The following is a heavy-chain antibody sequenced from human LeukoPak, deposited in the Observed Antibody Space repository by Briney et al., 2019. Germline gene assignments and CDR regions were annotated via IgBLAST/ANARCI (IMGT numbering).Heavy chain of an antibody. CDR1: SGSISGYY. D-gene: IGHD1-14*01. CDR2: IYVSGYT. J-gene: IGHJ4*02. CDR3: AKAEGNVGRFDY. Sequence: SETLSVTCTVSSGSISGYYWSWIRQPPGRGLEWIGCIYVSGYTKYNPSLKSRVIMSVDTAKIQFSLNLSSGTAADTAVYYCAKAEGNVGRFDYWCEGTLVAVSS. V-gene: IGHV4-59*01.